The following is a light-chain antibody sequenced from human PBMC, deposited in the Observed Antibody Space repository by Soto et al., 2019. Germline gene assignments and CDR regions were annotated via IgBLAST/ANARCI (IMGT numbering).Light chain of an antibody. J-gene: IGLJ2*01. CDR1: SSDVGGYDY. CDR3: CSYAGSSIPVV. CDR2: DVS. V-gene: IGLV2-11*01. Sequence: QSALTQPRSVSGSPGQSVTISCTGTSSDVGGYDYVSWYQHHPGKVPKLIIYDVSKRPSGVPDRFSGSKSGNTASLTISGIQAEDEADYSCCSYAGSSIPVVFGGGTQLTVL.